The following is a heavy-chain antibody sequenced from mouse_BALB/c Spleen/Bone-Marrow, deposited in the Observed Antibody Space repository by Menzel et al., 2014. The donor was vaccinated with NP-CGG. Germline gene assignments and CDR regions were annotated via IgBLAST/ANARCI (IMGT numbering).Heavy chain of an antibody. CDR3: ARLNYYGNLFG. CDR2: INPDSNTI. CDR1: GFDFSRYW. V-gene: IGHV4-1*02. J-gene: IGHJ1*01. Sequence: EVLLVESGGGLVQPGGSLKLSCAASGFDFSRYWMRWVRQVPGKGLEWIGEINPDSNTINYTPSLKDKFIIARDNAKNTLFLQMSKVRSEDTVLYYCARLNYYGNLFGWGEGTTVTVSS. D-gene: IGHD1-1*01.